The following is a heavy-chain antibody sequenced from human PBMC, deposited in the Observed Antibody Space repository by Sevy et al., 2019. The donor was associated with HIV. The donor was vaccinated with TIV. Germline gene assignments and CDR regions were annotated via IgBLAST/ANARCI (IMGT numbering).Heavy chain of an antibody. CDR1: GFTFSPYS. Sequence: GGSLRLSCTASGFTFSPYSMNWIRQAPGKGLEWLSNISGTGNTIYYAGSVKGRFTISRDNAKNSLSLQMNSLRAEDTAVYYCARVPLYSDSHINDYWGQGTLVTVSS. V-gene: IGHV3-48*04. CDR2: ISGTGNTI. J-gene: IGHJ4*02. D-gene: IGHD3-22*01. CDR3: ARVPLYSDSHINDY.